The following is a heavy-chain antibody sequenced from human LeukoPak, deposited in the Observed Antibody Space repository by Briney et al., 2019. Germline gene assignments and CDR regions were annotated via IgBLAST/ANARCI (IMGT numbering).Heavy chain of an antibody. CDR2: IYHSAST. D-gene: IGHD3-16*01. V-gene: IGHV4-59*12. J-gene: IGHJ4*02. CDR1: AGSLSSYY. CDR3: ARENYDYVWGRSFAY. Sequence: SQTLSLTCTLSAGSLSSYYWSWVRQPPGKGLGWIGYIYHSASTNYNPSLTSRVTISVDTSKNQFSLKLSSVPAADTAVYYCARENYDYVWGRSFAYWGQGTLVTASS.